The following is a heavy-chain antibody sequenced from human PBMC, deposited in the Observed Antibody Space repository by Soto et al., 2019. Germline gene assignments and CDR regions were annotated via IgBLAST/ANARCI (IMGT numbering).Heavy chain of an antibody. CDR3: ARARGTSWYNWFDT. D-gene: IGHD6-13*01. Sequence: QVQLVQSGAELKKPGSSVKVSCKASGGNFTNFGISWVRQAPGQGLEWMGGIIPLFGTTNYAQKFRGRVTVTADESTSTAYMQLNSLRSEDTAMYFCARARGTSWYNWFDTWGQGTLVTVST. CDR1: GGNFTNFG. J-gene: IGHJ5*02. CDR2: IIPLFGTT. V-gene: IGHV1-69*01.